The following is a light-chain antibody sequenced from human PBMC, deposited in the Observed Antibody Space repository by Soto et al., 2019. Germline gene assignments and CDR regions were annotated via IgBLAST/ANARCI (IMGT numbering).Light chain of an antibody. Sequence: EIVMAQSPATVPVSPGGGVTLSCRARQSVSSNLAWYQQKPGQGPRLLVYRASTRTLGIPARFSGSESGTEFTLTISSLQSEDFAIYYCQQYNTWPITFGQGTRLENK. CDR3: QQYNTWPIT. J-gene: IGKJ5*01. V-gene: IGKV3-15*01. CDR2: RAS. CDR1: QSVSSN.